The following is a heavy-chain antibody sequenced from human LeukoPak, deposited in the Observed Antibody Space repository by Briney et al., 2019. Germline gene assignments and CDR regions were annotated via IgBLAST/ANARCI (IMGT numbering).Heavy chain of an antibody. J-gene: IGHJ3*02. Sequence: SVKVSCKASGGTFSSYAISWVRQAPGQGLEWMGGIIPIFGTANYAQKFQGRVTITVDESTSTAYMELSSLRSEDTAVYYCARDRRRPPDAFDIWGQGTMVTVSS. CDR2: IIPIFGTA. CDR1: GGTFSSYA. V-gene: IGHV1-69*13. CDR3: ARDRRRPPDAFDI.